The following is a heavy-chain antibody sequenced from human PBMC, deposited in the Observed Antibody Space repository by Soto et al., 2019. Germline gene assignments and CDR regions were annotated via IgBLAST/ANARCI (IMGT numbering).Heavy chain of an antibody. D-gene: IGHD3-10*01. CDR3: ARVKSETMGHLYYYYGMDV. Sequence: PGGSLRLSCAASGFTFSSYWMSWVRQAPGKGLEWVAVISYDGSNKYYADSVKGRFTISRDNSKNTLYLQMNSLRAEDTAVYYCARVKSETMGHLYYYYGMDVWGQGTTVTVSS. V-gene: IGHV3-30-3*01. CDR2: ISYDGSNK. J-gene: IGHJ6*02. CDR1: GFTFSSYW.